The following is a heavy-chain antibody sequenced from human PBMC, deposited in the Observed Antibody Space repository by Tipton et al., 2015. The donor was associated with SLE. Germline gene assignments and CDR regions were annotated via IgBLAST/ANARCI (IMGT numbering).Heavy chain of an antibody. V-gene: IGHV3-7*03. CDR1: GFTFSSYW. D-gene: IGHD2-15*01. CDR2: IKQDGSEK. CDR3: ARDRRYCSGGSCYTDLDY. J-gene: IGHJ4*02. Sequence: GSLRLSCAASGFTFSSYWMSWVRQAPGKGLEWVANIKQDGSEKYYVDSVKGRLTISRDNAKNSLYLQMNSLRAEDTAVYYCARDRRYCSGGSCYTDLDYWGQGTLVTVSS.